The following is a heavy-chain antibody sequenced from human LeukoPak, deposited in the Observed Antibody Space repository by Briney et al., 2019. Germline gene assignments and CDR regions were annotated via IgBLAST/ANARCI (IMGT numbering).Heavy chain of an antibody. D-gene: IGHD2-15*01. CDR1: GFTFSSYG. CDR2: IWYDGSNK. CDR3: AKDACGYCSGGSCQNMGY. V-gene: IGHV3-33*06. Sequence: GGSLRLSCAASGFTFSSYGMHWVRQAPGKGLEWVAVIWYDGSNKYYADSVKGRFTISRDNSKNTLYLQMNSLRAEDTAVYYCAKDACGYCSGGSCQNMGYWGQGTLVTVSS. J-gene: IGHJ4*02.